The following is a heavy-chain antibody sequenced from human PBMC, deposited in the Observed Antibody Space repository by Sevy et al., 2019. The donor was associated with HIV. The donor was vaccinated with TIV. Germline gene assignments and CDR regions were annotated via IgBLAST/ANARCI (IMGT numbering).Heavy chain of an antibody. CDR3: ARDLPAARNYYGIDV. J-gene: IGHJ6*02. D-gene: IGHD2-2*01. CDR2: IYYSGST. CDR1: GGYVSSGGYF. V-gene: IGHV4-31*03. Sequence: SETLSLTCTVSGGYVSSGGYFWSRIRQHPGKGQEWIGYIYYSGSTYYNPSLKSRVTISVDTSKNQFSLKLSTVTAADTAVYYCARDLPAARNYYGIDVWGQGTTVTVSS.